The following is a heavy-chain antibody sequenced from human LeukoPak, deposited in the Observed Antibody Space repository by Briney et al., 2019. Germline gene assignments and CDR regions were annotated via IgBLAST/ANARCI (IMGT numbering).Heavy chain of an antibody. CDR1: GFTFSSYA. Sequence: PGGSLRLSCAASGFTFSSYAMSWVRQAPGKGLERVSAISGSGGSTYYADSVKGRFTISRDNSKNTLYLQMNSLRAEDTAVYYCAKDFSSQSIAVAGRPYYYYGMDVWGKGTTATVSS. J-gene: IGHJ6*04. CDR3: AKDFSSQSIAVAGRPYYYYGMDV. CDR2: ISGSGGST. D-gene: IGHD6-19*01. V-gene: IGHV3-23*01.